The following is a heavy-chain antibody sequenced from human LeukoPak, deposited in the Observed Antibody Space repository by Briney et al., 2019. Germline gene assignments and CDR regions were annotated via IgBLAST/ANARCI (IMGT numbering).Heavy chain of an antibody. D-gene: IGHD3-10*01. V-gene: IGHV3-23*01. CDR2: ISGSGGST. CDR3: AKTRGSGPFDN. Sequence: GGSLRLSCAASGFTFSSYGMNWVRQAPGKGLEWVSAISGSGGSTYYADSVKGRFTVSRDNSKNTLYLQMNSLRAEDTAVYYCAKTRGSGPFDNWGQGTLVTVSS. J-gene: IGHJ4*02. CDR1: GFTFSSYG.